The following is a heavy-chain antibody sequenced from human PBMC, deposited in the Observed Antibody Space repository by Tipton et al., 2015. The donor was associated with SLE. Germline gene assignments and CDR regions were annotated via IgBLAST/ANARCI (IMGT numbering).Heavy chain of an antibody. CDR1: GFTFSSYE. J-gene: IGHJ3*02. Sequence: SLRLSCAGSGFTFSSYEMNWVRQAPGKGLERVSFISNSGSSIYYADSVKGRFTISRDNAKNSLYLQMNNLRAEDTAVYYCNAFDIWGQGTMVAVSS. V-gene: IGHV3-48*03. CDR2: ISNSGSSI. CDR3: NAFDI.